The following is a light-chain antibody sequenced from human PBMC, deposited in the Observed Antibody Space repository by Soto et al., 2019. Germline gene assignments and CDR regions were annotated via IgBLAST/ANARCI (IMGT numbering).Light chain of an antibody. Sequence: QSALTQPASMSGSPGQSITISCTGTSSDIGRYNFVSWYQHHPGKAPKLIIYEATKRHSGVSYRFSGSKSGNTASLPISGLQAEDEADYYCTSYTITSPYVFGTGTKLTVL. CDR3: TSYTITSPYV. J-gene: IGLJ1*01. CDR1: SSDIGRYNF. V-gene: IGLV2-14*01. CDR2: EAT.